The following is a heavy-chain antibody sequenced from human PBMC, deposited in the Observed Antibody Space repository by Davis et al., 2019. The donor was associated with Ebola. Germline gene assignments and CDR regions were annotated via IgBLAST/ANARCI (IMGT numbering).Heavy chain of an antibody. CDR3: ANAITAAGKGYYYYGMDV. V-gene: IGHV3-23*01. J-gene: IGHJ6*02. CDR2: IDGGDGST. Sequence: PGGSLRLSCAASGFTFSDYYMSWIRQAPGKGLEWVSAIDGGDGSTYYADSVKGRFTISRDNSKNTLYLQMNSLRAEDTAVYYCANAITAAGKGYYYYGMDVWGQGTTVTVSS. CDR1: GFTFSDYY. D-gene: IGHD6-13*01.